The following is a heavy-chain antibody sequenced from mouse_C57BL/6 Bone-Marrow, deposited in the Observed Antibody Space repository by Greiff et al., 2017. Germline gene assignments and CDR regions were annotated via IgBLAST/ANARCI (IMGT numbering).Heavy chain of an antibody. Sequence: VKLVESGAELARPGASVKLSCKASGYTFTSYGISWVKQRTGQGLEWIGEIYPRSGNTYYNEKFEGKATLTADKSSSTAYMELRSLTSEDSAVYFCARFPYEAMDYWGQGTSVTVSS. CDR2: IYPRSGNT. J-gene: IGHJ4*01. CDR3: ARFPYEAMDY. CDR1: GYTFTSYG. V-gene: IGHV1-81*01. D-gene: IGHD2-3*01.